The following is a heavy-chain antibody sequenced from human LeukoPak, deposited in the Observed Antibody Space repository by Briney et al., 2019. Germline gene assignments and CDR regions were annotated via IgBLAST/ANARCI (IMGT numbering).Heavy chain of an antibody. V-gene: IGHV4-39*07. J-gene: IGHJ4*02. CDR3: ARFGKMGPRWLQSFDY. D-gene: IGHD5-24*01. CDR1: GGSISSSSYY. CDR2: IYCSGST. Sequence: SETLSHTCTVSGGSISSSSYYWGWIRQPRGKGLEWIGSIYCSGSTYYNPSLKSRVAISVDTSKNQFSLKLSSVTAADTAVYYCARFGKMGPRWLQSFDYWGQGTLVTVSS.